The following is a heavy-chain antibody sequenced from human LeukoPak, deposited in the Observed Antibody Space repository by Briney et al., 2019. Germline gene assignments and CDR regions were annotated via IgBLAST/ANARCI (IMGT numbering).Heavy chain of an antibody. CDR3: ARDRALSAFDP. CDR1: GGSISSGSYY. D-gene: IGHD3-10*01. V-gene: IGHV4-61*02. J-gene: IGHJ5*02. Sequence: SETLSLTCTVSGGSISSGSYYWSWIRQPAGKGLEWIGRIYTSGSTNYNPSLKSRVTISVDTSKNQFSLKLSSVTAADTAVYYCARDRALSAFDPWGQGTLVTVSS. CDR2: IYTSGST.